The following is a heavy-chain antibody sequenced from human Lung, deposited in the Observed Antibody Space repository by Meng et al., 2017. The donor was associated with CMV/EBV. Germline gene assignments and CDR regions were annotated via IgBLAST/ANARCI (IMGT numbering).Heavy chain of an antibody. CDR3: ALQPLYSRCDY. D-gene: IGHD6-13*01. J-gene: IGHJ4*02. V-gene: IGHV3-23*01. CDR2: IDNNGGGT. Sequence: GESLKISCAGSGFTFSSYAMSWVRQAPGKGLKWVSTIDNNGGGTYYADSVKGRFTISRDNSKSTLYLQMNSMRADDTAIYYCALQPLYSRCDYCGQGALLTVSS. CDR1: GFTFSSYA.